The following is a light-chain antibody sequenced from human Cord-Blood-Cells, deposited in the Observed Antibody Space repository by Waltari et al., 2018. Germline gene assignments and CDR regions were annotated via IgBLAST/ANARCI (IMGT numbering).Light chain of an antibody. CDR3: EQYYSAPST. CDR2: WAS. CDR1: QGVLNSSNNKNY. Sequence: IVITQSPDSLAVSLGERAPITCQSSQGVLNSSNNKNYLAGYQQNPGHPPKLLIYWASTWESAVPVRFSGRGSGEDFTLTSSRQQAEDVAVYYCEQYYSAPSTFGQGTRVEIK. V-gene: IGKV4-1*01. J-gene: IGKJ5*01.